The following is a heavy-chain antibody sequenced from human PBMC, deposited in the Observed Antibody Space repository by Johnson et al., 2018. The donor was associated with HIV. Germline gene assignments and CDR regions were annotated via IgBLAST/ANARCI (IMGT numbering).Heavy chain of an antibody. J-gene: IGHJ3*02. V-gene: IGHV3-66*01. D-gene: IGHD6-19*01. CDR3: ARRSSGWYGAFDI. CDR1: GFTVSSNY. Sequence: EVQLVESGGGLVKPGGSLRLSCAASGFTVSSNYMSWVRQAPGKGLEWVSVIYSGGSTYYADSVKGRFTVSRDNSKNTLYLQMNSLRAEDTAVYYCARRSSGWYGAFDIWGQGTMVTVSS. CDR2: IYSGGST.